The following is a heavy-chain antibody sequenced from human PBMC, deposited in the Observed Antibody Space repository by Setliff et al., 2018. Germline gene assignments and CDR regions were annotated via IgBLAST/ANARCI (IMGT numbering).Heavy chain of an antibody. J-gene: IGHJ4*02. Sequence: SVKVSCKASGYTFSRYAISWVRQAPGQGLEWMGGSIPMYRTTKYAQKFQGRVTITTDESTTTAYMELSSLRSEDTAVYYCATGPDIGEFGGNYFNYWGQGTLVTVSS. CDR2: SIPMYRTT. CDR3: ATGPDIGEFGGNYFNY. D-gene: IGHD2-15*01. V-gene: IGHV1-69*05. CDR1: GYTFSRYA.